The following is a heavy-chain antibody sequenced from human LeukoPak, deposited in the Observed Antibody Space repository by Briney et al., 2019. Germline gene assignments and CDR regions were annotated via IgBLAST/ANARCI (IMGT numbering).Heavy chain of an antibody. V-gene: IGHV1-46*01. J-gene: IGHJ3*02. CDR2: INPGGDNT. Sequence: ASVKVSCKASGDTFTSYYMHWVRQAPGQGLEWMGLINPGGDNTDYAQNFQGRVTMTRDTSTSTVYMGLSSLRSEDTAVYYCARIRDGYNDAYDIWGQGTMVTVSS. CDR1: GDTFTSYY. CDR3: ARIRDGYNDAYDI. D-gene: IGHD5-24*01.